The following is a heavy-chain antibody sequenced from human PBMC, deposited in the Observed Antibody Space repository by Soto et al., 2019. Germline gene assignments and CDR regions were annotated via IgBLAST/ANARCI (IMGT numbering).Heavy chain of an antibody. CDR3: ARQGRGIAVAGRQNYFDY. CDR2: ISYEGSKK. J-gene: IGHJ4*02. V-gene: IGHV3-30-3*01. D-gene: IGHD6-19*01. Sequence: QVQLVESGGGVVQPGRSVRLSCAASGFTFSSYAMHWVRQAPGKGLEWVAVISYEGSKKYYADSVKGRFTISRDNSKNTLYLPVNSRRAEDTAVYYRARQGRGIAVAGRQNYFDYWGQGTLVTVSS. CDR1: GFTFSSYA.